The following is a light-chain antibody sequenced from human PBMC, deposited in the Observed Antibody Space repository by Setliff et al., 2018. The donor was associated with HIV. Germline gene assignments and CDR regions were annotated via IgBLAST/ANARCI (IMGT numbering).Light chain of an antibody. CDR1: SSDVGGYNY. J-gene: IGLJ2*01. CDR2: DVS. Sequence: ALTQPRSVSGSPGQSVTISCTGTSSDVGGYNYVSWYQQHPGKAPKLMIYDVSKRPSGVPDRFSGSKSGNAASLTVSGLQAEDEADYYCTSYAGSSNVVFGGGTKVTVL. V-gene: IGLV2-11*01. CDR3: TSYAGSSNVV.